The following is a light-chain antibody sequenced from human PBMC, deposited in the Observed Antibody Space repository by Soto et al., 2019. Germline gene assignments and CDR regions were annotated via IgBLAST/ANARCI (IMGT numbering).Light chain of an antibody. J-gene: IGLJ1*01. Sequence: QSVLTQPASVSGSPGQSIAISCTGTSSDVGGYSYVSWYQQQPGKAPKLVTSDVSNRPSGVSDRLSGSKSGNTASLTISGLQTEDEADYYCASYTTSNTYDFGTGTRSPS. V-gene: IGLV2-14*01. CDR3: ASYTTSNTYD. CDR1: SSDVGGYSY. CDR2: DVS.